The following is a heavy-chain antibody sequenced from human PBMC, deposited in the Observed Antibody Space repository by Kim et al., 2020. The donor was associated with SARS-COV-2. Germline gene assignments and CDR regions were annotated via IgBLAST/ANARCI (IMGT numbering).Heavy chain of an antibody. Sequence: SETLSLTCTVSGGSISSYYWSWIRQPPGKGLEWIGYIYYSGSTNYNPSLKSRVTISVDTSKNQFSLKLSSVTAADTAVYYCARTRRGHCSSTSCYGNYG. D-gene: IGHD2-2*01. J-gene: IGHJ6*01. CDR1: GGSISSYY. CDR2: IYYSGST. V-gene: IGHV4-59*13. CDR3: ARTRRGHCSSTSCYGNYG.